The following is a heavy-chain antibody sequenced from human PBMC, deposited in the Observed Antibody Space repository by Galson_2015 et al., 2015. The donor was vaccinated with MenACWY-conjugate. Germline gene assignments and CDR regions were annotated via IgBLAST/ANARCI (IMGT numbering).Heavy chain of an antibody. J-gene: IGHJ4*02. V-gene: IGHV3-74*01. Sequence: SLRLSRAASGFTFNNSWLHWVRQRPGKGLEWISYIKADGSFSNYADSVKGRFTISTDNAKNMVYMQMDGLGDEDTAVYFCARDSNWSFDSWGQGTLVTVSS. CDR2: IKADGSFS. CDR3: ARDSNWSFDS. CDR1: GFTFNNSW. D-gene: IGHD6-13*01.